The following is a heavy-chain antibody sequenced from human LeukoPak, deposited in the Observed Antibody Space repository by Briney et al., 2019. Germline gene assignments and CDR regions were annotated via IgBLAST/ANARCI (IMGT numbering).Heavy chain of an antibody. V-gene: IGHV3-21*01. D-gene: IGHD3-16*02. CDR2: ISSSSSYI. CDR1: GFTFSSYS. Sequence: GGSLRLSCAASGFTFSSYSMNWVRQAPGKGLEWVSSISSSSSYIYYADSVKGRFTISGDNAKNSLYLQMNSLRAEDTAVYYCARLPDPADGGVYRYTADYWGQGTLVTVSS. J-gene: IGHJ4*02. CDR3: ARLPDPADGGVYRYTADY.